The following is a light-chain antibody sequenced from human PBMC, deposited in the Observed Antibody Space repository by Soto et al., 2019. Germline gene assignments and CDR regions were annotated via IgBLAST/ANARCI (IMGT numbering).Light chain of an antibody. CDR3: QQYQTWPPLT. Sequence: EIVMTQSTASLSVSPGERATLSCRASRSVSSNLAWYQHKPGQAPRLLIYGASTSATAIPARFSGSGSGTEFTLTISSLQSEDFAVYYCQQYQTWPPLTFGGGTKVEIK. CDR1: RSVSSN. CDR2: GAS. J-gene: IGKJ4*01. V-gene: IGKV3-15*01.